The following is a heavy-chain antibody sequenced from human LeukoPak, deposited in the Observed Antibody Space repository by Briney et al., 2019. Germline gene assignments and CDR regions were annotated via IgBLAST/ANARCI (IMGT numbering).Heavy chain of an antibody. CDR3: ARGRRWVYRDFDP. J-gene: IGHJ5*02. CDR1: GGSLSGYY. CDR2: INHSGST. Sequence: SLETLSLTCAVYGGSLSGYYWSWIRQPPGKGLEWIGEINHSGSTNYNPSLKSRVTISVDTSKNQFSLKLSSVTAADTAVYYCARGRRWVYRDFDPWGQGTLVTVSS. D-gene: IGHD2-8*01. V-gene: IGHV4-34*01.